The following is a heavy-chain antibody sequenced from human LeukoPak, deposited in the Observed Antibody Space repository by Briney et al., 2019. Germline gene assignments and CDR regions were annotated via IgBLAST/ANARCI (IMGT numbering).Heavy chain of an antibody. Sequence: ASVKVSCKASGYTFTSYGISWVRQAPGQELEWMGWISAYNGNTNYAQKLQGRVTMTTVTSTSTAYMELRSLRSDDTAVYYCAGGYSYGAPFDYRGQGTLVTVSS. J-gene: IGHJ4*02. V-gene: IGHV1-18*01. CDR2: ISAYNGNT. CDR1: GYTFTSYG. CDR3: AGGYSYGAPFDY. D-gene: IGHD5-18*01.